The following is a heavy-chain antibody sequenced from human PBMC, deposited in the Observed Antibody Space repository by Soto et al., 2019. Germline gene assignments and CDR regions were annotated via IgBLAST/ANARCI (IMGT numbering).Heavy chain of an antibody. CDR2: IYYSGST. CDR1: GGSISSGGYY. CDR3: ARDGSSSWHYYGMDV. D-gene: IGHD5-12*01. V-gene: IGHV4-31*03. J-gene: IGHJ6*02. Sequence: KTSETLSLTCTVSGGSISSGGYYWSWIRQHPGKGLEWIGYIYYSGSTYYNPSLKSRVTISVDTSKNQFSLKLSSVTAADTAVYYCARDGSSSWHYYGMDVWGQGTTVTVSS.